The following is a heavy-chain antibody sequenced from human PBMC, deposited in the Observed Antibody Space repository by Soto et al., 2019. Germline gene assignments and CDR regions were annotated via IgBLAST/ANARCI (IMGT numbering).Heavy chain of an antibody. V-gene: IGHV3-9*01. Sequence: EVQLVESGGGLVQPGRSLRLSCAASGFTFDDYAMHWVRQAPGKGLEWVSGISWNSGSIGYADSVKGRFTISRDNAKNSLYLQMNSLRAEDTVLYYCAKVKGSGYYTYFDYWGQGTLVTVSS. CDR2: ISWNSGSI. CDR3: AKVKGSGYYTYFDY. CDR1: GFTFDDYA. D-gene: IGHD3-3*01. J-gene: IGHJ4*02.